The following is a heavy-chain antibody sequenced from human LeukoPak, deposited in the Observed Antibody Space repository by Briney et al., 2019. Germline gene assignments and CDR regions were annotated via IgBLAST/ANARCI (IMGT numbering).Heavy chain of an antibody. CDR1: GGSISSGGYY. Sequence: SQTLSLTCAVSGGSISSGGYYWSWIRQHLGKGLEWIGYIYYSGSTYYNPSLKSRVTISVDTSKNQFSLKLSSVTAADTAVYYCATTYYYDSSGYVDAFDIWGQGTLVTVSS. J-gene: IGHJ3*02. CDR3: ATTYYYDSSGYVDAFDI. V-gene: IGHV4-31*11. D-gene: IGHD3-22*01. CDR2: IYYSGST.